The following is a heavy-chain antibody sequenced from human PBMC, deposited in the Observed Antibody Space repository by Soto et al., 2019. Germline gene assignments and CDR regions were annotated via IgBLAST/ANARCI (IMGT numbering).Heavy chain of an antibody. J-gene: IGHJ6*02. CDR1: GFTFSSYA. CDR3: ASNYGDYEGYYYYYGMDV. D-gene: IGHD4-17*01. Sequence: QVQLVESGGGVVQPGRSLRLSCAASGFTFSSYAMHWVRQAPGEGLEWVAVISYDGSNKYYAVSVKGRFTISRDNSKNTLYLQMNSLRAEDTAVYYCASNYGDYEGYYYYYGMDVWGQGTTVTVSS. CDR2: ISYDGSNK. V-gene: IGHV3-30-3*01.